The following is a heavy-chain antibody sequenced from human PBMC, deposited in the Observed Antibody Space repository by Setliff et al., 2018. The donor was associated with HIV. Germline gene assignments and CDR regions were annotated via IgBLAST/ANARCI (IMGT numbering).Heavy chain of an antibody. CDR2: ISYDGSKK. Sequence: GGSLRLSCTASGFTFDDYSMSWVRQVPGKGLEWVALISYDGSKKYADSVRGRFTISRDNSRNTVYLQMSSLRIEDTAVYYCVRDWQAVVVVGALPHWGQGALVTVSS. CDR3: VRDWQAVVVVGALPH. V-gene: IGHV3-30*03. D-gene: IGHD2-15*01. CDR1: GFTFDDYS. J-gene: IGHJ4*02.